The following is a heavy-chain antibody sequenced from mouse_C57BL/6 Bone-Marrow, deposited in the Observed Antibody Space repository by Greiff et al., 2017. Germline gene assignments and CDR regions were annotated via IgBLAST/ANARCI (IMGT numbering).Heavy chain of an antibody. D-gene: IGHD2-5*01. Sequence: QVQLQQSGAELVMPGASVKLSCQASGYTFTSYWMHWVKQRPGQGLEWIGEIDPSDSYTNYNQKFKGKSTLTVDKSSSTAYMQLSSLTSEDSAVYYCALYSNYGAYWGQGTLVTVSA. J-gene: IGHJ3*01. CDR3: ALYSNYGAY. CDR2: IDPSDSYT. V-gene: IGHV1-69*01. CDR1: GYTFTSYW.